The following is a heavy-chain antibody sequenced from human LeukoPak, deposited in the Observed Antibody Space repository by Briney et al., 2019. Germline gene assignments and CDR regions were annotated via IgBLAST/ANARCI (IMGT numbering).Heavy chain of an antibody. V-gene: IGHV4-61*01. CDR2: MYNSGST. Sequence: SETLSLTCTVTGGSFSSDNYYWSWLRQPPGKGLEWIGYMYNSGSTNYSPSLKSRVTMSADTSKNQLSLKLSAVTAADTAVYYCARGKYSSSWYIFDPWGQGALVTVSS. CDR3: ARGKYSSSWYIFDP. D-gene: IGHD6-13*01. J-gene: IGHJ5*02. CDR1: GGSFSSDNYY.